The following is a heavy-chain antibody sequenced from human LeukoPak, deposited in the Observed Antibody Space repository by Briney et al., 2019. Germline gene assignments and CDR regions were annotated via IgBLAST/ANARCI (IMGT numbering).Heavy chain of an antibody. V-gene: IGHV4-59*08. CDR3: ARRAGYSSSWYYFDY. J-gene: IGHJ4*02. D-gene: IGHD6-13*01. Sequence: SETLSLTCAVYGGSFSGYYWSWIRQPPGKGLEWIGYIYYSGSTNYNPSLKSRVTISVDTSKNQFSLKLSSVTAADTAVYYCARRAGYSSSWYYFDYWGQGTLVTVSS. CDR2: IYYSGST. CDR1: GGSFSGYY.